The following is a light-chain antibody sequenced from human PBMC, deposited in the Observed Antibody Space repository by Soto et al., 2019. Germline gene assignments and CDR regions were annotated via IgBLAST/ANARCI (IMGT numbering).Light chain of an antibody. V-gene: IGKV3-15*01. J-gene: IGKJ1*01. CDR1: QSVSSD. CDR3: QQYNNWPRT. Sequence: EIVMTHCPATLSVSPGERATLSCRASQSVSSDLAWYHQKPGQAPRLLIYSASTRATGIPARFSGSGSGTEFTLTINSMQSEDFAVYYCQQYNNWPRTFGQGTKVDIK. CDR2: SAS.